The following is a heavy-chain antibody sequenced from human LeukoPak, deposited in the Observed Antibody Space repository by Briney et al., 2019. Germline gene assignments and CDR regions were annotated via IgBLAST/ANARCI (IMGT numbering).Heavy chain of an antibody. Sequence: SETLCLTCGVSGGSISTTNWWSWVRQPPGQGLEWIGEISLSGLTNYSPSLNSRVTMSLDKPKNQLSLNLSSVTAADTAVYYCARARSSSWYFWFDPWGQGTLVTVSS. V-gene: IGHV4-4*02. J-gene: IGHJ5*02. CDR3: ARARSSSWYFWFDP. D-gene: IGHD6-13*01. CDR1: GGSISTTNW. CDR2: ISLSGLT.